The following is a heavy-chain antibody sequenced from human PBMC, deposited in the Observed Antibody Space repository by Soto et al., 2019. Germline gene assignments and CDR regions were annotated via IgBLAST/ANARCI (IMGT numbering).Heavy chain of an antibody. CDR2: IYSGGST. CDR3: ARVTMVRGVTYYYYYMDV. J-gene: IGHJ6*03. CDR1: GFTVSSNY. Sequence: EVQLVESGGGLVQPGGSLRLSCAASGFTVSSNYMSWVRQAPGKGLEWVSVIYSGGSTYYADSVKGRFTISRHNSKNTLYLQMNCLRAEDTAVYYCARVTMVRGVTYYYYYMDVWGKGTTVTVSS. D-gene: IGHD3-10*01. V-gene: IGHV3-53*04.